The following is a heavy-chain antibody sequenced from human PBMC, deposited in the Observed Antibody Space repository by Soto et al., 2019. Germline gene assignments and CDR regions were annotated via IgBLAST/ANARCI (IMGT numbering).Heavy chain of an antibody. J-gene: IGHJ5*02. Sequence: SETLSLTCTVSGGSISSYYWSWIRQPPGKGLEWIGYIYYSGSTNYNPSLKSRVTISVDTSKNQFSLKLSSVTAADTAVYYCARQQYYGSGSYHNWFDPWGQGTLVTVS. CDR3: ARQQYYGSGSYHNWFDP. CDR1: GGSISSYY. V-gene: IGHV4-59*08. D-gene: IGHD3-10*01. CDR2: IYYSGST.